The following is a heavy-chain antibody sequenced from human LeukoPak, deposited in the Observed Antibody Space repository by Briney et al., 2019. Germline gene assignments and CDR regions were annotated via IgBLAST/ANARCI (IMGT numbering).Heavy chain of an antibody. CDR3: ARDEDGDYLDY. CDR1: GFTFSSYA. CDR2: ISSDGSNK. D-gene: IGHD4-17*01. J-gene: IGHJ4*02. V-gene: IGHV3-30-3*01. Sequence: PGGSLRLSCTASGFTFSSYAMHWVRQAPGKGLEWVAVISSDGSNKYYGDSVKGRFTFARDNSKNTLYLQMNSLRAEDTAVYYCARDEDGDYLDYWGQGTLVTVSS.